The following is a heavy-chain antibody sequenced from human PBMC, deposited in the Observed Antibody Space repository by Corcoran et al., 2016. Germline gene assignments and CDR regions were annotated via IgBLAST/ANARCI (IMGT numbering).Heavy chain of an antibody. CDR1: GFTFSGHG. J-gene: IGHJ6*02. V-gene: IGHV3-30*18. CDR3: AKDEGRMGSMGVEEYDYGRDG. D-gene: IGHD3-3*01. Sequence: QVQLVESGGGVVQPGRSLRLSCEASGFTFSGHGMHWVRQAPGKGLEWVAVISHDGSTKYYADSVKGRFTISRDNSKNTLYLQMSSLTANETAVEDGAKDEGRMGSMGVEEYDYGRDGWGQGTTVIVS. CDR2: ISHDGSTK.